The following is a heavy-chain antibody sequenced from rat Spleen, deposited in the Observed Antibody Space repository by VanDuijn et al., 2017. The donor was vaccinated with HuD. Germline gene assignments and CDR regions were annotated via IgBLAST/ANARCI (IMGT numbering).Heavy chain of an antibody. J-gene: IGHJ2*01. CDR1: GFTFSDYY. CDR3: ASGRFFRY. CDR2: INYDGSNT. D-gene: IGHD4-6*01. V-gene: IGHV5-22*01. Sequence: EVQLVEYGGDFVQPGRSLKLSCTASGFTFSDYYMAWVRQAPTKGLEWVASINYDGSNTYYRDSVKGRFTISRDTAQNTLYLQMNSLRSEDTATFYCASGRFFRYWGQGVMVTVSS.